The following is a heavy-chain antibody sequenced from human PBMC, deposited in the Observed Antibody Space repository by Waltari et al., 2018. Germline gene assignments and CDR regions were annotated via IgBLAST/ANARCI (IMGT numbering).Heavy chain of an antibody. Sequence: EVQLVESGGGLVQPGGSLRLSCAASGFTFSSYSMNWVRQAPGKGLEWVSYISSSSSTIYYADSVKGRFTISRDNAKNSLYLQMNSLRAEDMAVYYCARGGRIAAAGFDYWGQGTLVTVSS. D-gene: IGHD6-13*01. CDR2: ISSSSSTI. V-gene: IGHV3-48*04. CDR3: ARGGRIAAAGFDY. CDR1: GFTFSSYS. J-gene: IGHJ4*02.